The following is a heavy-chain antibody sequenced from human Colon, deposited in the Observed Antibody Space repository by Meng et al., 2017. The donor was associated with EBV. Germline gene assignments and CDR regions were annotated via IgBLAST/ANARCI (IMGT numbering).Heavy chain of an antibody. CDR3: ARGPYCGGDCYWFDP. Sequence: QLLLQESDSGLVQPSQSLSLTCAVSGDSISSGDYSWSWIRQPPGQGLEWIGYIYHGGTTYNTSLKSRVTISVDNSKNQFSLRLTSVTAADTAVYYCARGPYCGGDCYWFDPWGQGTLVTVYS. V-gene: IGHV4-30-2*01. J-gene: IGHJ5*02. D-gene: IGHD2-21*02. CDR1: GDSISSGDYS. CDR2: IYHGGTT.